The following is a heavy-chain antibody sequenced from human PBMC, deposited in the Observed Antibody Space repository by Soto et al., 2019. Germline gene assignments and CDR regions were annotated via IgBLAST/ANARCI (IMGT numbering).Heavy chain of an antibody. V-gene: IGHV5-51*01. Sequence: PGESLKISCKGSGYSFTSYYIGWVRQMPGKVLEWMGIIYPDDSRTRYSPSFEDQVTISADQSINTAYLQWSSLKASDTAIYYCATIFHSPRGHHYYYGVDVWGQGXAVTVYS. J-gene: IGHJ6*02. CDR1: GYSFTSYY. CDR2: IYPDDSRT. D-gene: IGHD2-21*01. CDR3: ATIFHSPRGHHYYYGVDV.